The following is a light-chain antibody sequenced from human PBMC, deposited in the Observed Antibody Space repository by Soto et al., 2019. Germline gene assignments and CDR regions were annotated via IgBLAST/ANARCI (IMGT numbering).Light chain of an antibody. Sequence: QSVLTQPASVSGSPGQSITISCTGTSSDVGSYNLVSWYQQHPGKAPKLMIYEGSKRPSGVSNRFSGSKSGNTASLTISGLQAEDEADYYCSSYTRSSTSYVFGTGTKLTVL. V-gene: IGLV2-14*02. CDR1: SSDVGSYNL. CDR3: SSYTRSSTSYV. J-gene: IGLJ1*01. CDR2: EGS.